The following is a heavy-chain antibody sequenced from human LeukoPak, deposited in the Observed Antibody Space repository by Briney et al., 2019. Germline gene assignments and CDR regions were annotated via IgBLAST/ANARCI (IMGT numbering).Heavy chain of an antibody. V-gene: IGHV1-69*04. CDR1: GGTFSSYA. Sequence: SVKVSCKASGGTFSSYAISWVRQAPGQGLEWMGRIIPILGIANYAQKFQGRVTITADKSTSTAYMELSSLRSEDTAVYYCARDEGERSFDYWGQGTLVTVSS. CDR2: IIPILGIA. D-gene: IGHD1-1*01. J-gene: IGHJ4*02. CDR3: ARDEGERSFDY.